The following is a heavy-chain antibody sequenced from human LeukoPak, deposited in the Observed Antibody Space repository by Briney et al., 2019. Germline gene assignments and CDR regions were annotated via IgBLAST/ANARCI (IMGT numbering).Heavy chain of an antibody. J-gene: IGHJ5*02. V-gene: IGHV3-66*01. CDR3: ARDRGDLNWFDP. D-gene: IGHD3-10*01. CDR2: VYSGGST. Sequence: GSLSLSCAASGFTVSSNYMSWVRPAPGKGLEWVSVVYSGGSTYYADSVKGRFTISRDNSKNTLYLQMNSLRAEDTAVYYCARDRGDLNWFDPWGQGTLVTVSS. CDR1: GFTVSSNY.